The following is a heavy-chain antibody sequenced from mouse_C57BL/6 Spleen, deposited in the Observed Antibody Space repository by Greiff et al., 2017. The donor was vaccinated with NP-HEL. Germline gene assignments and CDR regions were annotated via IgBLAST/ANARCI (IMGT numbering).Heavy chain of an antibody. V-gene: IGHV1-69*01. Sequence: QVQLQQPGAELVMPGASVKLSCKASGYTFTSYWMHWVKQRPGQGLEWIGELDPSDSYTNYTQKFKGKSTLTVDKSSSTAYMQLSSLTSEDSAVYYCARRRPPYAMDYWGQGTSVTVSS. CDR1: GYTFTSYW. J-gene: IGHJ4*01. CDR3: ARRRPPYAMDY. CDR2: LDPSDSYT.